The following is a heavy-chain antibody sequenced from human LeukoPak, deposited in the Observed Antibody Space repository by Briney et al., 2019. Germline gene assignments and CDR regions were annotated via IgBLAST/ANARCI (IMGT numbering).Heavy chain of an antibody. CDR3: ARWDYSGSGLDY. D-gene: IGHD3-10*01. CDR2: ITTSSRTT. CDR1: GFTFSSYA. Sequence: GGSPRLSCAASGFTFSSYAMSWVRQAPGKGLEWVSYITTSSRTTYYADSVKGRFTISRDNAKNSLYLQMNSLRDEDTAVYYCARWDYSGSGLDYWGQGTLVTVSS. V-gene: IGHV3-48*02. J-gene: IGHJ4*02.